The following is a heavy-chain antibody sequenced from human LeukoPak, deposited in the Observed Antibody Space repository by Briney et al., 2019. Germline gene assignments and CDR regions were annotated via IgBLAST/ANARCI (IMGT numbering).Heavy chain of an antibody. CDR3: ARGATAGRFSLRPTGAYYMDV. D-gene: IGHD6-13*01. V-gene: IGHV1-2*02. Sequence: EASVKVSCKASGYTVTGYYMHWVRQAPGQGLEWMGWINPNSGGTNCAQKFQGRVTMTRDTSINTAYMELSSLRFDDTAVYYCARGATAGRFSLRPTGAYYMDVWGKGTTVTVSS. J-gene: IGHJ6*03. CDR1: GYTVTGYY. CDR2: INPNSGGT.